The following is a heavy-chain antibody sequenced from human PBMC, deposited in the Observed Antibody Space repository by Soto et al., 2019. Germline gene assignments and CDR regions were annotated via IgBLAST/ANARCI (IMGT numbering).Heavy chain of an antibody. CDR1: GFTFSSYA. CDR2: ISYDGSNK. V-gene: IGHV3-30-3*01. D-gene: IGHD1-1*01. CDR3: ARPLIEMATTHDAFDI. J-gene: IGHJ3*02. Sequence: GGSLRLSCAASGFTFSSYAMHWVRQAPGKGLEWVAVISYDGSNKYYADSVKGRFTISRDNSKNTLYLQMNSLRAEDTAVYYCARPLIEMATTHDAFDIWGQGTMVTVSS.